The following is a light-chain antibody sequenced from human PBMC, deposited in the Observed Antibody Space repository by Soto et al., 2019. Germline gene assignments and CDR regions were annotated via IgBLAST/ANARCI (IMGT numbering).Light chain of an antibody. CDR3: KQYGSSLT. J-gene: IGKJ5*01. V-gene: IGKV3-20*01. CDR2: GAS. Sequence: EIVLTQSPGTLSLSPGERATLSCRASQSVSSSYLAWYQQKPGQAPRLLIYGASSRATGIPDRFSGSGSGTDFTITISRLEPEDFAVYYCKQYGSSLTFGQGTRLEIK. CDR1: QSVSSSY.